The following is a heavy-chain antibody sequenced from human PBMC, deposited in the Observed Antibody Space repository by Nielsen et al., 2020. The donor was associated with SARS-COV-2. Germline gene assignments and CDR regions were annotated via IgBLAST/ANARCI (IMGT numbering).Heavy chain of an antibody. Sequence: SETLSLTCAVYGGSFSGYYWSWIRQPPGKGLEWIGEINHSGSTYYNPSLKSRVTISVDTSKNQFSLKLNSVTAADTAQYYCARDRQGYNYYYGMDVWGQGTTVTVS. D-gene: IGHD5-24*01. CDR1: GGSFSGYY. CDR3: ARDRQGYNYYYGMDV. J-gene: IGHJ6*02. CDR2: INHSGST. V-gene: IGHV4-34*01.